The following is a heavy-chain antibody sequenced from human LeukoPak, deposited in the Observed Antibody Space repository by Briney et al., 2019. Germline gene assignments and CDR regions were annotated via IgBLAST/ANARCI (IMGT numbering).Heavy chain of an antibody. CDR3: ARRTVTRYAWYFDL. J-gene: IGHJ2*01. D-gene: IGHD4-17*01. CDR2: IYPGDSDT. CDR1: GYSFTIYW. V-gene: IGHV5-51*03. Sequence: KPGESLKISCKGSGYSFTIYWIGWVRQMPGKSLEWMWIIYPGDSDTKYSPTFQGQVTISADKSISTAYLQWRSLKASDTAMYYCARRTVTRYAWYFDLWGRGTLVTVSS.